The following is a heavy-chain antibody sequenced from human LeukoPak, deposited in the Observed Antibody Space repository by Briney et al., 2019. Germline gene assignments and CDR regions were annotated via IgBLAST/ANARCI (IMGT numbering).Heavy chain of an antibody. CDR1: GFTVSSNY. CDR2: IYSGGST. Sequence: GGSLRLSCAASGFTVSSNYMSWVRQAPGKGLEWVSVIYSGGSTYYADSVKGRFTISRDNSKNTLYLQMNSLRAEDTAVYYCARGGGPWIQLWSYFQHWGQGTLVTVSS. J-gene: IGHJ1*01. V-gene: IGHV3-53*01. D-gene: IGHD5-18*01. CDR3: ARGGGPWIQLWSYFQH.